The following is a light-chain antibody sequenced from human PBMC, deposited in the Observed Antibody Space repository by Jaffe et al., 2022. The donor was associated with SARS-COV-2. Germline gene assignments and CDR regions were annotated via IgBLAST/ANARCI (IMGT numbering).Light chain of an antibody. CDR1: SSDVGAYNY. J-gene: IGLJ2*01. CDR3: SSYRSSSPYVI. V-gene: IGLV2-14*01. Sequence: QSALTQPASVSGSPGQSITISCTGTSSDVGAYNYVSWYQQHPGKAPKLMIFEVTNRPSGVSNRFSGSKSGNTASLTISGLQAEDEADYYCSSYRSSSPYVIFGGGTKLTVL. CDR2: EVT.